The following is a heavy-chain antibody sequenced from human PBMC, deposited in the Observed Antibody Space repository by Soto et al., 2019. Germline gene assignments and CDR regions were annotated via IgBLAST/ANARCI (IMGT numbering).Heavy chain of an antibody. CDR1: GYSFSSFC. J-gene: IGHJ4*02. CDR2: VSVPSGDT. CDR3: ARTCRSAGSCYLEY. D-gene: IGHD2-15*01. Sequence: GKVSCKASGYSFSSFCISWVRQAPGQGLEGVGWVSVPSGDTSSAQNFQGRVTVTTDTSTSTAYMEVGSLRSDDTAVYYCARTCRSAGSCYLEYWGEGTLVTVSS. V-gene: IGHV1-18*01.